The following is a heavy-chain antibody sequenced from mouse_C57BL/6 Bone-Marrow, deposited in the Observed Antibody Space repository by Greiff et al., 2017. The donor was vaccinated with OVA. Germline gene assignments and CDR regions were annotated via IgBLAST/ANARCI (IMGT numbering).Heavy chain of an antibody. CDR2: IYPGNSDT. CDR1: GYTFTSYW. J-gene: IGHJ3*01. Sequence: VQLQQSGTVLARPGASVKMSCKTSGYTFTSYWMHWVKQRPGQGLEWIGAIYPGNSDTSYNQKFKGKAKLTAVTSASTAYMELSSLTNEDSAVYYCTPYDGYYERFAYWGQGTLVTVSA. CDR3: TPYDGYYERFAY. V-gene: IGHV1-5*01. D-gene: IGHD2-3*01.